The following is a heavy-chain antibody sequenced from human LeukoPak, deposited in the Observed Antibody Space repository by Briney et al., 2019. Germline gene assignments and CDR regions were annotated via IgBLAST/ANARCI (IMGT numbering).Heavy chain of an antibody. CDR3: ARDTSPSSRSSYFDALDM. D-gene: IGHD6-13*01. V-gene: IGHV3-7*01. CDR1: GFTFRNDW. CDR2: INQDGSKK. J-gene: IGHJ3*02. Sequence: GGSLRLSCATSGFTFRNDWVTWVRQAQGKGLEWVANINQDGSKKNYVDSVKGRFTISRDNTKNSLFLQMNSLRAEDTAICYCARDTSPSSRSSYFDALDMWGQGTMVTVSS.